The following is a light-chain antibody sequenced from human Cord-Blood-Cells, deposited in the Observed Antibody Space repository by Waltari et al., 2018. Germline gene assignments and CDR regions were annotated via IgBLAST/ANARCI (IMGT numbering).Light chain of an antibody. J-gene: IGLJ3*02. V-gene: IGLV1-44*01. CDR1: SSNIGSNT. CDR3: AAWDDSLNGRWV. CDR2: SNE. Sequence: QSVLTQPPSASGTPGQRVTISCSGSSSNIGSNTVNWYQQLPGTAPKLLIYSNERRPSVGLDRCSGSTSGTYPSLAISGLQSEDDADYYCAAWDDSLNGRWVFGGGTKLTVL.